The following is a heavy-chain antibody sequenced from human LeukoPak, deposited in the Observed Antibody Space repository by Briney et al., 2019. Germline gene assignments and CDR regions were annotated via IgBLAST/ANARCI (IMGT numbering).Heavy chain of an antibody. Sequence: ASVKVSCKASGYTFTSYGISWVRQAPGQGLEWMGWTSAYNGNTNYAQKLQGRVTMTTDTSTSTAYMELRSLRSDDTAVYYCARDPDCSSTSCYDGSFDYWGQGTLVTVSS. V-gene: IGHV1-18*01. J-gene: IGHJ4*02. CDR2: TSAYNGNT. CDR1: GYTFTSYG. CDR3: ARDPDCSSTSCYDGSFDY. D-gene: IGHD2-2*01.